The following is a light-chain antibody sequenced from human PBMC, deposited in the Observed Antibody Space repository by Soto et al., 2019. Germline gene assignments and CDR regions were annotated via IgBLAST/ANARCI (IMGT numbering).Light chain of an antibody. J-gene: IGKJ5*01. CDR3: QQYGSSPPIT. V-gene: IGKV3-20*01. Sequence: EFVLTQSPGTLSLSPGERATLSCRASQTVRNNYLAWYQQKPGQAPRLVIYGASSRANGIPDRFSGSGSGTDLTLTISRLEPEDFSVYDCQQYGSSPPITFGQGTRLEI. CDR2: GAS. CDR1: QTVRNNY.